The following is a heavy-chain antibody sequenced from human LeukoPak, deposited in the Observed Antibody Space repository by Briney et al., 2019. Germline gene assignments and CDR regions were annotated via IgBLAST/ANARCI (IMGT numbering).Heavy chain of an antibody. D-gene: IGHD6-19*01. V-gene: IGHV4-34*01. J-gene: IGHJ4*02. CDR2: IYHSGST. Sequence: KSSETLSLTCAVYGGSFSGYYWSWIRQPPGKGLEWIGEIYHSGSTYYNPSLKSRVTIAVDKPKNQFSLKLSSVTAADTAVYYCARLGSGWLNYWGQGTLVTVSS. CDR3: ARLGSGWLNY. CDR1: GGSFSGYY.